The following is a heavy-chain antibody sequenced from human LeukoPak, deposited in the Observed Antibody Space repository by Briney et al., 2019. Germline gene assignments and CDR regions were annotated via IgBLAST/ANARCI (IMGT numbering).Heavy chain of an antibody. Sequence: GGSLRLSCAASGFTFSSYSMNWVRQDPGKGLEWVSSISSSSSYIYYADSVKGRFTISRDNAKNSLYLQMNSLRAEDTAVYYCARPGTAAAGTGWFDPWGQGTLVTVSS. D-gene: IGHD6-13*01. CDR2: ISSSSSYI. CDR1: GFTFSSYS. CDR3: ARPGTAAAGTGWFDP. J-gene: IGHJ5*02. V-gene: IGHV3-21*01.